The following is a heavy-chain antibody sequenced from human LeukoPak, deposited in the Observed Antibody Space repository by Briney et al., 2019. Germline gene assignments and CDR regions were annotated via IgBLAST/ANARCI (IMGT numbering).Heavy chain of an antibody. D-gene: IGHD2-15*01. CDR2: IRHDGNSK. J-gene: IGHJ4*02. Sequence: PGGSLRLSCAASGFTVSNYGMHWVRQTPGKGLEWVAYIRHDGNSKFYADSVKDRFTISRDNSKNTLYLQMDSLTDEDTAVYYCAKGYLGLCTGGSCFHFDYWGQGTLLTVSS. CDR1: GFTVSNYG. V-gene: IGHV3-30*02. CDR3: AKGYLGLCTGGSCFHFDY.